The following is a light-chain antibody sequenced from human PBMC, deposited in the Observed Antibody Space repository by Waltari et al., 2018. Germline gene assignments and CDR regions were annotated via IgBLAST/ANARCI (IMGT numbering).Light chain of an antibody. CDR1: TIGSYS. V-gene: IGLV3-21*04. Sequence: SYVLTQPPSVSVAPGETARITRGGDTIGSYSVHWYQQKPRQAPVLVIFYDSDRPSGIPARFSGSNSGNTATLTITSVEAGDEARYYCQVWHPDIDPGVFGTGTEVTVL. J-gene: IGLJ1*01. CDR2: YDS. CDR3: QVWHPDIDPGV.